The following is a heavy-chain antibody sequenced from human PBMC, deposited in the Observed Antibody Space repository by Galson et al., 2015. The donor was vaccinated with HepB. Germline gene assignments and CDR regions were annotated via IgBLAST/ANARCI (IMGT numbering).Heavy chain of an antibody. Sequence: QSGAEVKKPGESLRISCKGSGYSFTSYWISWVRQMPGKGLEWMGRIDPSDSYTNYSPSFQGHVTISADKSISTAYLQWSSLKASDTAMYYCARQDSSVVVVAFEPVGEVGPWGQGTLVTVSS. J-gene: IGHJ5*02. D-gene: IGHD2-15*01. CDR2: IDPSDSYT. CDR1: GYSFTSYW. V-gene: IGHV5-10-1*01. CDR3: ARQDSSVVVVAFEPVGEVGP.